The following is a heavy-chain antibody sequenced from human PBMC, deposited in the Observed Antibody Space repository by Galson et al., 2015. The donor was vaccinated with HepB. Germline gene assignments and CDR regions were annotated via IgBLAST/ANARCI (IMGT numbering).Heavy chain of an antibody. CDR3: AKDKQWLSYYYYGIDV. V-gene: IGHV3-30*18. D-gene: IGHD6-19*01. CDR2: ISYDGSNK. J-gene: IGHJ6*02. Sequence: LRLSCAASGFTFSSYGMHWVRQAPGKGLEWVAVISYDGSNKYYADSVKGRFTISRDNSKNTLYLQMNSLRAEDTAVYYCAKDKQWLSYYYYGIDVWGQGTSVTVSS. CDR1: GFTFSSYG.